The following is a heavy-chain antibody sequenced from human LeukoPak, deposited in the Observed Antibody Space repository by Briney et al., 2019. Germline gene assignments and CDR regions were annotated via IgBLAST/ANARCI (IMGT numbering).Heavy chain of an antibody. CDR1: GFTFSSYS. CDR3: ARVRWGGLYYFDY. Sequence: PGGSLRLSCAASGFTFSSYSMNWVRQAPGKGLEWVSYISSRSRTIYYADSVKGRFTISRDNAKNSLYLQINSLRAEGTAVYYCARVRWGGLYYFDYWGQGTLVTVSS. V-gene: IGHV3-48*01. J-gene: IGHJ4*02. CDR2: ISSRSRTI. D-gene: IGHD3-16*01.